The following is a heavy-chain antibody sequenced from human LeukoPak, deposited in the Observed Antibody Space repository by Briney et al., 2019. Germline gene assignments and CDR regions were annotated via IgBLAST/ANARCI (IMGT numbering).Heavy chain of an antibody. D-gene: IGHD3-16*02. V-gene: IGHV4-4*07. J-gene: IGHJ1*01. Sequence: TSETLSLTCTVSGGSISGYFWSWIRQPAGKGLEWIGRIYATGTTNYNPSLKSRATMSVDTSKNQFSLNLTSVTAADTAVYYCAREGGGSNRCLDWGQGTLVTVSS. CDR2: IYATGTT. CDR1: GGSISGYF. CDR3: AREGGGSNRCLD.